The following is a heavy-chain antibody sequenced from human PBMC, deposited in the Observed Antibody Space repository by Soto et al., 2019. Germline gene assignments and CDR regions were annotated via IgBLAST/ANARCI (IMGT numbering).Heavy chain of an antibody. V-gene: IGHV4-59*08. J-gene: IGHJ6*03. CDR3: ARLGLVQAANYYNYYMDV. Sequence: SETLSLTCTVSVGSISRYYWSWIRQPPGKGLEWIGYIYYSGSTNYNPSLKSRVTISVDTSKNQFSLKLSSVTAADTAVYYCARLGLVQAANYYNYYMDVWGKGPTVTVSS. D-gene: IGHD2-2*01. CDR2: IYYSGST. CDR1: VGSISRYY.